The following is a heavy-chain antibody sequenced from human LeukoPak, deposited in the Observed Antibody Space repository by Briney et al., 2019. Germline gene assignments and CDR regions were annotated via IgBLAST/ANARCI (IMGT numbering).Heavy chain of an antibody. J-gene: IGHJ3*02. V-gene: IGHV1-2*02. Sequence: ASVKVSCKASGYSFTGYYIHWVRQAPGQRLEWMGWINPNSGGIKYAQKFQGRVTMTRDKSISTAYMELNRLRSDDTAVYYCGRDRALAGTAPDAFDTWGQGTMVTVSS. CDR3: GRDRALAGTAPDAFDT. D-gene: IGHD6-13*01. CDR2: INPNSGGI. CDR1: GYSFTGYY.